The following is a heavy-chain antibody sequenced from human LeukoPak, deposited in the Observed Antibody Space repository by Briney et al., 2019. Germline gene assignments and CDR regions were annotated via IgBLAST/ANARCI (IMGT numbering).Heavy chain of an antibody. V-gene: IGHV3-66*01. J-gene: IGHJ4*02. CDR3: ASGYFYDSIAYSFDF. CDR1: RFTVSNNY. D-gene: IGHD3-22*01. CDR2: IYSGGST. Sequence: GGSLRLSCAASRFTVSNNYMSWGRQAPGKGLEWVSVIYSGGSTSYTDSVKGRFSISRDNSKNTVYLQMNNLRAEDTAVYYCASGYFYDSIAYSFDFWGQGTLVTVSS.